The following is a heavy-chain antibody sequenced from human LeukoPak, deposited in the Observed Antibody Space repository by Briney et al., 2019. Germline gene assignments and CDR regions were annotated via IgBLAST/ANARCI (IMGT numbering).Heavy chain of an antibody. D-gene: IGHD2-2*01. CDR3: ARAPKALGYCSSASCYSEDI. V-gene: IGHV4-4*07. CDR2: IYTSGST. Sequence: SETLSLTCTVSGGSISSYYWSWIRQPAGKGLEWIGRIYTSGSTNYNPSLKSRVTMSVDTSKNPFSLKLSSVTAADTAVYYCARAPKALGYCSSASCYSEDIWGQGTMVTVSS. CDR1: GGSISSYY. J-gene: IGHJ3*02.